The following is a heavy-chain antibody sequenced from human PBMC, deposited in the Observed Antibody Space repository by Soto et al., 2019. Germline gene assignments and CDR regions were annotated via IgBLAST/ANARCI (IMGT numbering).Heavy chain of an antibody. Sequence: SETLSLTCTVSGGSISRYYWTWCWQAPGQGLDRLGYIHYTGSTTYNPTLNSRVTMSVDTAKNQCSLRLTSVNRPDTAEYYRARASGWAYSLDYWGQGALVTVSS. CDR1: GGSISRYY. CDR2: IHYTGST. J-gene: IGHJ4*02. V-gene: IGHV4-59*01. D-gene: IGHD6-19*01. CDR3: ARASGWAYSLDY.